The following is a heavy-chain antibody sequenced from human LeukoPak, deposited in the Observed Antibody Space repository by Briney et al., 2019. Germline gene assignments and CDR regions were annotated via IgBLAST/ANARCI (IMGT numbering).Heavy chain of an antibody. CDR3: ARHHQSGGRGDY. CDR2: IYYSGST. D-gene: IGHD2-15*01. CDR1: GGSISSYY. Sequence: SETLSLTCTVSGGSISSYYWSWIRQPPGKGLEWIGYIYYSGSTNYNPSLKSRVTISVDTSKNQFSLKLSSVTAADTAVYYCARHHQSGGRGDYWGQGTLVTVSS. V-gene: IGHV4-59*08. J-gene: IGHJ4*02.